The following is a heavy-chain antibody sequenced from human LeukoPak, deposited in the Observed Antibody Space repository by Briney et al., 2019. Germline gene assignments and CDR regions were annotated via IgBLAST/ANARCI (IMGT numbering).Heavy chain of an antibody. V-gene: IGHV3-7*04. CDR2: IKHDGNEK. D-gene: IGHD6-25*01. Sequence: GGSLRLSCAASGFTFGAYWMSWVRQAPGKGPEWVANIKHDGNEKFYVDSVKGRFTISRDNAKNSLYLEMNSLRDEDTALYYCVRITGIVAAGDYWGQGTLVTVSS. CDR3: VRITGIVAAGDY. J-gene: IGHJ4*02. CDR1: GFTFGAYW.